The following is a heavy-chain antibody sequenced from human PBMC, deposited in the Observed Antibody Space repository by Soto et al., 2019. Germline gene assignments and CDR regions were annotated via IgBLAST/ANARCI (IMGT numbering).Heavy chain of an antibody. J-gene: IGHJ5*02. Sequence: GGSLRLSCAVFGFTFSDYPMYWVRQAPGKGLEWVAIISHDGSNKWYADFVKGRFTISRDNAKNTLYLQMNSLRDEDTAVYYCVRCWGSGDGSNLGYNWLDPWGQGTLVTVSS. D-gene: IGHD3-16*01. CDR2: ISHDGSNK. V-gene: IGHV3-30-3*01. CDR1: GFTFSDYP. CDR3: VRCWGSGDGSNLGYNWLDP.